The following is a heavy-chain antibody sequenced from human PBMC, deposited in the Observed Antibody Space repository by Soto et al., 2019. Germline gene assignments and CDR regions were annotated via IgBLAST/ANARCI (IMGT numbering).Heavy chain of an antibody. J-gene: IGHJ4*02. V-gene: IGHV1-2*02. D-gene: IGHD6-6*01. CDR3: ASSTSSYLRPDY. Sequence: GASVKVSCKASGYTFTDYFIHWVRQAPGQGLEWMGWINPNSGGTNYVQKFQGRVTMTRDTSISTVYMELSRLRSDDTAVYYCASSTSSYLRPDYWGQGTLVTVSS. CDR1: GYTFTDYF. CDR2: INPNSGGT.